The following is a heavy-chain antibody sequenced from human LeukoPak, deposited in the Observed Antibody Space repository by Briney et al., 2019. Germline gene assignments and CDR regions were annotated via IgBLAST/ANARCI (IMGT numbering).Heavy chain of an antibody. V-gene: IGHV1-8*01. CDR2: MNPNSGNT. D-gene: IGHD3-10*01. J-gene: IGHJ3*02. Sequence: ASVKVSCKASGYTFTSYDINWVRQATGQGLEWMGWMNPNSGNTGYAQKFQGRVTMTRNTPISTAYMELSSLRSEDTAVYYCARHVPGGLLLRTRDAFDIWGQGTMVTVSS. CDR3: ARHVPGGLLLRTRDAFDI. CDR1: GYTFTSYD.